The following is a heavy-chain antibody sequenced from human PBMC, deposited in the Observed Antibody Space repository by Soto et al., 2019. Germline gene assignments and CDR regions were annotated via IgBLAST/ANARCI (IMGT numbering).Heavy chain of an antibody. CDR2: VYYNGTT. V-gene: IGHV4-39*01. CDR3: ARQGFGSWSRDD. D-gene: IGHD6-13*01. J-gene: IGHJ4*02. Sequence: QVQLQESGPRLVKPSETLSLTCTVSGGSIVSTTYFWGWIRQPPGKGLEWIGSVYYNGTTYSNPSLKSRLTISVDTSKNQFSLTLTSVTAADTALYYCARQGFGSWSRDDWGQGTLVIVSS. CDR1: GGSIVSTTYF.